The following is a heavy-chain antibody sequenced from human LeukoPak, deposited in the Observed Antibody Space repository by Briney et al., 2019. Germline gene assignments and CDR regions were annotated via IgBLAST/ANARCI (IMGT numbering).Heavy chain of an antibody. V-gene: IGHV1-46*01. CDR2: INPSGGST. J-gene: IGHJ4*02. CDR3: ARGDYYDSSGYYRMYYFDY. CDR1: GYTFTSYG. Sequence: GGSVKVSCKASGYTFTSYGISWVRQAPGQGLEWMGIINPSGGSTSYAQKFQGRVTMTRDTSTSTVYMELSSLRSEDTAVYYCARGDYYDSSGYYRMYYFDYWGQGTLVTVSS. D-gene: IGHD3-22*01.